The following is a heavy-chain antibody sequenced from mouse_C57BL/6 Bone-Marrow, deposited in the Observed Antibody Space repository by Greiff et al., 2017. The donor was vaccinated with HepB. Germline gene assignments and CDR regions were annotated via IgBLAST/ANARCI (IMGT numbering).Heavy chain of an antibody. CDR3: ARDEGGKDWFAY. CDR2: SRNKANDYTT. CDR1: GFTFSDFY. J-gene: IGHJ3*01. V-gene: IGHV7-1*01. D-gene: IGHD1-1*02. Sequence: EVQVVESGGGLVQSGRSLRLSCATSGFTFSDFYMEWVRQAPGKGLEWIAASRNKANDYTTEYSASVKGRFIVSRDTSQSILYLQMNALRAEDTAIYYCARDEGGKDWFAYWGQGTLVTVSA.